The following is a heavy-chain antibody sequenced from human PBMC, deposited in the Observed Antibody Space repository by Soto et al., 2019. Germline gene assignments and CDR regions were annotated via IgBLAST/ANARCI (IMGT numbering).Heavy chain of an antibody. J-gene: IGHJ4*02. CDR1: GCIFSSDW. Sequence: HPGGSLRLSCASSGCIFSSDWMSLVRQAPGKGLEWVANIKQDGSEKYYVDSVKGRFTISRDNAKNSLYLQMNSLRAEDTAVYHCARPIAARGALYWGQGTLVTVSS. D-gene: IGHD6-6*01. V-gene: IGHV3-7*01. CDR2: IKQDGSEK. CDR3: ARPIAARGALY.